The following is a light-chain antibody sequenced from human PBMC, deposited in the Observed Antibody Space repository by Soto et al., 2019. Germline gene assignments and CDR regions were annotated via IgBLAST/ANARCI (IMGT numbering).Light chain of an antibody. CDR3: ASWDDSLSGGV. V-gene: IGLV1-44*01. CDR2: SNN. Sequence: QSVLTQPPSTSGTPGQRVTISCSGSTSNIGSNTVNWYQHLPGTAPKLLIYSNNQRPSGVPDRFSGSRSGTSASLAISGLQSEDEADYYCASWDDSLSGGVFGGGTKVTVL. J-gene: IGLJ3*02. CDR1: TSNIGSNT.